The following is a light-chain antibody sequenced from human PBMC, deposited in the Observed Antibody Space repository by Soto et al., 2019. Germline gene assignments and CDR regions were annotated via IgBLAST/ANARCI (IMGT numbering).Light chain of an antibody. CDR2: GAS. J-gene: IGKJ3*01. CDR1: QSVSSPY. Sequence: VLTQSPVTLSLSPGERATLSCRASQSVSSPYLAWYQQKPGQPPRLLIYGASSRATDIPDRFIGSGSGTEFTLTIARLAPEDFAMYYCQQYGSSPFTFGPGTKVAI. V-gene: IGKV3-20*01. CDR3: QQYGSSPFT.